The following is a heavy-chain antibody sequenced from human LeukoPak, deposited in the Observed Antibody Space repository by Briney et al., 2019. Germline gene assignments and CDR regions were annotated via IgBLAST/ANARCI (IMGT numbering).Heavy chain of an antibody. Sequence: SQTLSLTCTVSGGSISSGAYYWSWIRQPPGKGLEWIGYIYYSGSTYYNPSLKSRVTISVDTSKNQFSLKLSSVTAADTAVYYCARAYGDYVPFVSWGEGALVTVSS. CDR1: GGSISSGAYY. CDR3: ARAYGDYVPFVS. J-gene: IGHJ4*02. D-gene: IGHD4-17*01. CDR2: IYYSGST. V-gene: IGHV4-30-4*01.